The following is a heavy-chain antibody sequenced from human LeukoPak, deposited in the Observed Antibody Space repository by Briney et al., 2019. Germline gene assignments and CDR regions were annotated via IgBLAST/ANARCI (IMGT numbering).Heavy chain of an antibody. CDR2: INPSGGST. J-gene: IGHJ2*01. V-gene: IGHV1-46*01. Sequence: ASVKVSCKASGYTFTSYYMHWVRQAPGQGLEWMGIINPSGGSTSYAQKFQGRVTMTRDTSTSTVYMELSSLRSEDTAVYYCARDGREGWLHEDWYFDLWGRGTLVTVSS. CDR3: ARDGREGWLHEDWYFDL. CDR1: GYTFTSYY. D-gene: IGHD5-24*01.